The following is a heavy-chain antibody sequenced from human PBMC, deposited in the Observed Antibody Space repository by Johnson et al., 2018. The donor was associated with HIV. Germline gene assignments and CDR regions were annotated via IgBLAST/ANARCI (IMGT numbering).Heavy chain of an antibody. CDR3: ARSLAAAGLYDAFDI. V-gene: IGHV3-7*05. J-gene: IGHJ3*02. Sequence: VQLVESGGGLVQPGGSLRLSCAASGFTFSSYWMSWVRQAPGKGLEWVANIKQDGSEKYYVDSVKGRFTISRDNVKNSLYLQMNSLRAEDTAVYYCARSLAAAGLYDAFDIWGQGTMVTVSS. CDR1: GFTFSSYW. CDR2: IKQDGSEK. D-gene: IGHD6-13*01.